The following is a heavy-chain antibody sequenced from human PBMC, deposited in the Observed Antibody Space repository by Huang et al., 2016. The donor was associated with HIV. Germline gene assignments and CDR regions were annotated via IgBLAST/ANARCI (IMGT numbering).Heavy chain of an antibody. D-gene: IGHD3-10*01. J-gene: IGHJ4*02. CDR3: ARGFNYYASDNLGVYYFDY. CDR2: INHNGKI. CDR1: GGAFRGSS. V-gene: IGHV4-34*02. Sequence: QVQLKQWGAGLLKPSETLSLTCAVYGGAFRGSSWTGIRQFPEKGLAWIGDINHNGKIIYNPSLSARVTTSTDTSKNQFSLHLTAVTAADTALYYCARGFNYYASDNLGVYYFDYWGLGTLVTVSP.